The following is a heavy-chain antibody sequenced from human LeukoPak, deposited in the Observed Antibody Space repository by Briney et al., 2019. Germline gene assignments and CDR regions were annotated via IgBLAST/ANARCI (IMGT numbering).Heavy chain of an antibody. Sequence: GGSLRLSCAASGFTFSSYSMNWVRQAPGEGLEWVSSISSSSSYIYYADSVKGRFTISRDNAKNSLYLQMNSLRAEDTAVYYCARDHTIFGVVAYFDYWGQGTLVTVSS. J-gene: IGHJ4*02. V-gene: IGHV3-21*01. D-gene: IGHD3-3*01. CDR3: ARDHTIFGVVAYFDY. CDR2: ISSSSSYI. CDR1: GFTFSSYS.